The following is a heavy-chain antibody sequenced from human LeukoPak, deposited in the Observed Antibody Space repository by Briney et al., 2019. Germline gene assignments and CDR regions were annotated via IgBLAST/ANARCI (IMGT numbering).Heavy chain of an antibody. V-gene: IGHV4-34*01. CDR1: GGSFSGYY. Sequence: SETLSLTCAVSGGSFSGYYWSWIRQPPGKGLEWIGEINHSGSTNYNPSLKSRVTISVDTSKNQFSLKLSSVTAADTAVYYCASALYYYDSSGYTQWGQGTLVTVSS. CDR2: INHSGST. D-gene: IGHD3-22*01. CDR3: ASALYYYDSSGYTQ. J-gene: IGHJ4*02.